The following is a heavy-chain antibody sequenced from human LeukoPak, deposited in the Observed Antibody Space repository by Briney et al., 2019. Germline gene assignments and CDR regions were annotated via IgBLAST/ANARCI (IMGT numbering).Heavy chain of an antibody. CDR3: ARGFSTRSSSWFANWFDP. D-gene: IGHD6-13*01. J-gene: IGHJ5*02. CDR1: GFTFSSYS. CDR2: ISSSSSTI. V-gene: IGHV3-48*04. Sequence: GGSLRLSCAASGFTFSSYSMNWVRQAPGKGLEWVSYISSSSSTIYYADSMKGRFTISRDNAKNSLYLQMNSLRAEDTAVYYCARGFSTRSSSWFANWFDPWGQGTLVTVSS.